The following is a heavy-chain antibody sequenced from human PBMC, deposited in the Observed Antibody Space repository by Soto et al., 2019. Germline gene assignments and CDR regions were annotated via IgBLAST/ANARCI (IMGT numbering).Heavy chain of an antibody. J-gene: IGHJ4*02. D-gene: IGHD5-18*01. V-gene: IGHV3-21*01. CDR2: ISSSSSYI. Sequence: EVQLVESGGGLVKPGGSLRLSCAASGFTFSSYSMNWVRQAPGKGLEWVSSISSSSSYIYYADSVKGRFTISRDNAKNSLYLQMNSLRAEDTAVHSCARDQPGFSYGYGLGYWGQGTLVTVSS. CDR1: GFTFSSYS. CDR3: ARDQPGFSYGYGLGY.